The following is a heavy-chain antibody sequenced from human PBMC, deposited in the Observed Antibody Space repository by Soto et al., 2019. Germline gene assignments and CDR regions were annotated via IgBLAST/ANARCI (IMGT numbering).Heavy chain of an antibody. CDR1: GGSISSDDYY. J-gene: IGHJ3*02. D-gene: IGHD3-16*02. CDR2: IYYTGNT. CDR3: YREALEDDAFNI. Sequence: QVQLQESGPGRVKPSQTLSLTCTVSGGSISSDDYYWTWIRQPPGKGLEWIGYIYYTGNTFYNPSLKSRLTISIDTSNNQFSLKLTSVTAADTAVYYCYREALEDDAFNIWGQGTMVTVSS. V-gene: IGHV4-30-4*01.